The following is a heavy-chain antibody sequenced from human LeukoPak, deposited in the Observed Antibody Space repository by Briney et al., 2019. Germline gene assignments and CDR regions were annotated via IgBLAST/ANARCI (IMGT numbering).Heavy chain of an antibody. V-gene: IGHV3-23*01. Sequence: LGGSLRLSCAASEFTFSSYAMSWVRPAPGKGLEWVSAISGSGGSTYYADSVKGRLTISRDNSKNTLYLQMNSLRAEDTAVYYCAKDLPDGYNHNAFDIWGQGTMVTVSS. J-gene: IGHJ3*02. CDR2: ISGSGGST. CDR3: AKDLPDGYNHNAFDI. CDR1: EFTFSSYA. D-gene: IGHD5-24*01.